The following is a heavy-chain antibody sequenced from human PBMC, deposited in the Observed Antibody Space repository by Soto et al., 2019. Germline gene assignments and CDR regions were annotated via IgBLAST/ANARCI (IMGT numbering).Heavy chain of an antibody. V-gene: IGHV4-59*01. CDR2: IYYSGST. CDR1: GGSISSYD. J-gene: IGHJ5*02. D-gene: IGHD2-15*01. CDR3: ARDEGYCSGGSCYKGFDP. Sequence: SETLSLTCPVSGGSISSYDWSWIRQPPGKGLEWIGYIYYSGSTNYNPSLKSRVTISVDTSKNQFSLKLSSVTAADTAVYYCARDEGYCSGGSCYKGFDPWGQGTLVTVSS.